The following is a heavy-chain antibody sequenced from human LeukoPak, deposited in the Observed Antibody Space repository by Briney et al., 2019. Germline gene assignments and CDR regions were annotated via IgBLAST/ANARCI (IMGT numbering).Heavy chain of an antibody. CDR1: RGTFSKYA. D-gene: IGHD3-22*01. J-gene: IGHJ4*02. Sequence: GASAKVSCKASRGTFSKYAISWARQAPGQGLEWMGRIIPILNITHYAQKFQGRVTIAADKSTSTAYMELSSLRSEDTAVYYCARDDDRAREIDYWGQGTLVTVSS. CDR3: ARDDDRAREIDY. CDR2: IIPILNIT. V-gene: IGHV1-69*04.